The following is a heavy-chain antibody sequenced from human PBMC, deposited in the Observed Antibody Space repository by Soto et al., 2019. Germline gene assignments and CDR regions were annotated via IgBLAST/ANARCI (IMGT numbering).Heavy chain of an antibody. V-gene: IGHV1-18*01. CDR3: ASRDVSSGAFDI. CDR2: ISAYNGNT. CDR1: GGTFSSYA. J-gene: IGHJ3*02. Sequence: QVQLVQSGAEVKKPGSSVKVSCKASGGTFSSYAISWVRQAPGQGLEWMGGISAYNGNTNYAQKLQGRVTMTTDTSTSTAYMELRSLRSDDTAVYYCASRDVSSGAFDIWGQGTMVTVSS.